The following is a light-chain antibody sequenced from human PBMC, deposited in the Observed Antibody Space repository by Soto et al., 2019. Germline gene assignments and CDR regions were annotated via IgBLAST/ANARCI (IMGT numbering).Light chain of an antibody. Sequence: EVVLMQSPGTLCLSAVDXATXSCRSSQSVGCDYLAWDQQKTGQAPRTPILGASGSATCIPDRFSGSGSGTDFTLTISRLEPEDFAVYYCQQYGSLSWTFGQGTKVDIK. CDR3: QQYGSLSWT. CDR2: GAS. V-gene: IGKV3-20*01. J-gene: IGKJ1*01. CDR1: QSVGCDY.